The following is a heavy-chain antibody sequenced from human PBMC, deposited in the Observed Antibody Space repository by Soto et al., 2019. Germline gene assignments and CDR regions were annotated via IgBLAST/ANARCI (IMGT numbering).Heavy chain of an antibody. D-gene: IGHD6-19*01. CDR1: GYIFTGHF. Sequence: QVQLVQSGAEVKKPGASMKVSCKASGYIFTGHFMHWVRLAPGQGLEWMGWINPKTGDTGYAQKFQGRVTLTRDTSINTVYMDLKSLISVDTAVYYCVRGGSITVAATLRPHFDIWGQGTMVTVSS. J-gene: IGHJ3*02. V-gene: IGHV1-2*02. CDR2: INPKTGDT. CDR3: VRGGSITVAATLRPHFDI.